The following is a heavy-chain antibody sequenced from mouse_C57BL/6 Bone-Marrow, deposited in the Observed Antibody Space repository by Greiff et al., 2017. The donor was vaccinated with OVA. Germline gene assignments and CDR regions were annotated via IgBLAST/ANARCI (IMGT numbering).Heavy chain of an antibody. Sequence: QVQLQQPGAELVRPGTSVKLSCKASGYTFTSYWMHWVKQRPGQGLEWIGVIDPSDSYTNYNQKFKGKATLTVDTSSSTAYMQLSSLTSEDSAVYYGARKGNYDYDGWYFDVWGTGTTVTVSS. J-gene: IGHJ1*03. CDR3: ARKGNYDYDGWYFDV. CDR1: GYTFTSYW. V-gene: IGHV1-59*01. D-gene: IGHD2-4*01. CDR2: IDPSDSYT.